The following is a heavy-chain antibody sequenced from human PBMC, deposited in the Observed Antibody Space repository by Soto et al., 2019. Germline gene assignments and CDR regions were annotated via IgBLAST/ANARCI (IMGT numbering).Heavy chain of an antibody. CDR3: ARDFEY. Sequence: EVQLVESGGGLVQPGGSLRLSCEASGFTFSTFWMHWVRQAPGKGLVWVSRINSDGSSTNYADSVKGRVTISRDNAKNMLYLQMNSLRAEDPAVYYCARDFEYWGQGTLVTASS. V-gene: IGHV3-74*01. CDR1: GFTFSTFW. J-gene: IGHJ4*02. CDR2: INSDGSST.